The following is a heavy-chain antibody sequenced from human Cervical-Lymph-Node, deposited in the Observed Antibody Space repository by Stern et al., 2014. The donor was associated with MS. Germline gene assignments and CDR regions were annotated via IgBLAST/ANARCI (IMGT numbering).Heavy chain of an antibody. V-gene: IGHV4-39*01. CDR2: IYYSGNT. Sequence: VQLLESGPGLVKPSETLSLTCSVSGGSISSGSYYWGWIRQPPGKGLEWIGSIYYSGNTYYNLSLKSRVLIYVDTSKDQFSLNLASVTAADTAVYYCARQGGQWSPQLDLWVQGSLVTVSS. CDR3: ARQGGQWSPQLDL. J-gene: IGHJ5*02. D-gene: IGHD1-1*01. CDR1: GGSISSGSYY.